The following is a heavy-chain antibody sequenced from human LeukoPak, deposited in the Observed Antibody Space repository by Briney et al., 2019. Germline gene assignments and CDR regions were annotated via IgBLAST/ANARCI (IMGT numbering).Heavy chain of an antibody. CDR3: AKGLWFGESYFDY. Sequence: GGSLRLSCAASGFTLSSYAMSWVRQAPGKGLEWVSAISGSGGSTYYADSVKGRFTISRDNSKNTLYLQMNSLRAEDTAVYDCAKGLWFGESYFDYWGQGTLVTVSS. V-gene: IGHV3-23*01. D-gene: IGHD3-10*01. CDR1: GFTLSSYA. J-gene: IGHJ4*02. CDR2: ISGSGGST.